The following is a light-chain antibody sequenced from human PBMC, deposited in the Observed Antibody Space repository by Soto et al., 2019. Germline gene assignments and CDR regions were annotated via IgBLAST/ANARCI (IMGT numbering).Light chain of an antibody. CDR1: SSDVGAYNY. CDR2: DVS. CDR3: SSYTSSSTPL. V-gene: IGLV2-14*01. J-gene: IGLJ2*01. Sequence: QSALTQPASVSGSPGRSITISCTGTSSDVGAYNYVSWYQQYPGKAPKLMIYDVSNRPSGVSNRFSGSKSGNTASLTISGLQAEDEDEYYCSSYTSSSTPLFGGGTKLTVL.